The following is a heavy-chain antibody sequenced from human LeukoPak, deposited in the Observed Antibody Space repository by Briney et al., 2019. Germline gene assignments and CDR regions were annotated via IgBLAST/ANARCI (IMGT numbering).Heavy chain of an antibody. CDR1: GFTFSSYG. CDR2: ISGSGGST. D-gene: IGHD5-12*01. V-gene: IGHV3-23*01. CDR3: AKWSGYGDY. J-gene: IGHJ4*02. Sequence: GGSLRLSCAASGFTFSSYGMTWVRQAPGKGLEWVSGISGSGGSTYYADSVKGRFTISRDNSKNMLYLQMNSLRAEDTAVYYCAKWSGYGDYWGQGTLVTVSS.